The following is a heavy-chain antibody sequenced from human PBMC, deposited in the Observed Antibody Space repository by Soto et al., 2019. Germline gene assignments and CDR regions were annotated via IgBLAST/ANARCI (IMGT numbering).Heavy chain of an antibody. V-gene: IGHV4-59*01. D-gene: IGHD1-26*01. Sequence: SETLSLTCTISGGSISVYYWSWIRQPPGQALEWIGYIYDSGSPYYNPSLRRRVIISADTSKNQISLKLTSATAADTAVYYCARGVGSSPPRYWGRGTLVTVSS. J-gene: IGHJ4*02. CDR1: GGSISVYY. CDR3: ARGVGSSPPRY. CDR2: IYDSGSP.